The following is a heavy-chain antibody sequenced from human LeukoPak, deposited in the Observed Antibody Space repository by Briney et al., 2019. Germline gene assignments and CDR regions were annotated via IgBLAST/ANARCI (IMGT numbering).Heavy chain of an antibody. J-gene: IGHJ4*02. CDR1: GGSISSYY. V-gene: IGHV4-4*09. CDR3: AIGHGGNAPIDY. D-gene: IGHD4-23*01. CDR2: IYTSGST. Sequence: SETLSLTGTVSGGSISSYYWSWIRQPPGKGLEWIGYIYTSGSTNYNPSLKSRVTISVDTSKNQFSLKLSSVTAADTAVYYCAIGHGGNAPIDYWGQGTLVTVSS.